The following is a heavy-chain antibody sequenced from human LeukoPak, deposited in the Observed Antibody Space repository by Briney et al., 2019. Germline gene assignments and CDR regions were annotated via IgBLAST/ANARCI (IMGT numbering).Heavy chain of an antibody. V-gene: IGHV3-23*01. CDR2: ISDSGSGT. CDR1: GFTFSSYP. J-gene: IGHJ3*01. CDR3: AKGSLRAGFDD. Sequence: GGSLRLSCAASGFTFSSYPMSWVRQATGKGLEWVSPISDSGSGTYYADSVKGRFTISRDNSKNTLYLTGKSRRAEDTAVYHCAKGSLRAGFDDWGQGTMVTVSS. D-gene: IGHD6-19*01.